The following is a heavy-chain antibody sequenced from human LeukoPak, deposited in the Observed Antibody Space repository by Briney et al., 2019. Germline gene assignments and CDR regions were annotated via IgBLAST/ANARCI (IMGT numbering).Heavy chain of an antibody. CDR1: GGSISSYY. CDR2: IYYSGST. J-gene: IGHJ6*02. Sequence: PSETLSLTCTVSGGSISSYYWSWLRQPPGKGLEWIGYIYYSGSTNYNPSLKSRVTISVDTSKNQFSLKLSSVTAADTAVYYCARAVAPEDYYGMDVWGQGTTVTVSS. CDR3: ARAVAPEDYYGMDV. D-gene: IGHD6-19*01. V-gene: IGHV4-59*01.